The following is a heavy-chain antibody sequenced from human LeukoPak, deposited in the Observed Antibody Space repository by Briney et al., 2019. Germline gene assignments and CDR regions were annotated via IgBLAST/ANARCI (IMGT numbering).Heavy chain of an antibody. Sequence: GGSLRLSCAASGFTFSSYSMNWVRQAPGKGLEWVSYITSTSSTIYYEDSVKGRFTISRDNAKNSLYLQMNSLRAEDTAVYYCTRGATDVTRHFDYWGQGTLVTVSS. CDR3: TRGATDVTRHFDY. V-gene: IGHV3-48*01. J-gene: IGHJ4*02. D-gene: IGHD2-21*02. CDR2: ITSTSSTI. CDR1: GFTFSSYS.